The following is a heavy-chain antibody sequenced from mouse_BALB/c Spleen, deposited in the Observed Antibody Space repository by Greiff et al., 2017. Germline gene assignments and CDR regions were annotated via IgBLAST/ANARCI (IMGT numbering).Heavy chain of an antibody. J-gene: IGHJ2*01. Sequence: LVKTGASVKISCKASGYSFTGYYMHWVKQSHGKSLEWIGYISCYNGATSYNQKFKGKATFTVDTSSSTAYMQFNSLTSEDSTVYYCARGRIYYGNYDYWGQGTTLTVSS. CDR2: ISCYNGAT. D-gene: IGHD2-1*01. CDR1: GYSFTGYY. V-gene: IGHV1S34*01. CDR3: ARGRIYYGNYDY.